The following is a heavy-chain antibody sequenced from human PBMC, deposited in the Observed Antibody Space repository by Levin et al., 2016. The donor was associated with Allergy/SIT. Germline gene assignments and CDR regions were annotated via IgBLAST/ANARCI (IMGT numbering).Heavy chain of an antibody. D-gene: IGHD1-26*01. Sequence: ASVKVSCKASGYTFTSYAMHWVRQAPGQRLEWMGWINAGNGNTKYSQKFQGRVTITRDTSASTAYMELSSLRPEDTAVYYCARDLGELLPLYYYYGMDVWGQGTYGHRLL. CDR2: INAGNGNT. CDR3: ARDLGELLPLYYYYGMDV. V-gene: IGHV1-3*01. CDR1: GYTFTSYA. J-gene: IGHJ6*02.